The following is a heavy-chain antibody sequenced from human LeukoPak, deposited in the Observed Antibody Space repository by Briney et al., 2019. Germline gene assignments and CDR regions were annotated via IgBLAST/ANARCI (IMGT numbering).Heavy chain of an antibody. CDR2: ICDSGGWT. CDR1: GFTFNKYA. CDR3: ARTSTVTANFDY. J-gene: IGHJ4*02. Sequence: GGSLRLSCAASGFTFNKYAMSWVRQAPGKGVERVSGICDSGGWTYYADSVRGGLTIYRDNSKNPLYLQMSSLRAEDTAVYKCARTSTVTANFDYLAREPSSPSPQ. V-gene: IGHV3-23*01. D-gene: IGHD1-26*01.